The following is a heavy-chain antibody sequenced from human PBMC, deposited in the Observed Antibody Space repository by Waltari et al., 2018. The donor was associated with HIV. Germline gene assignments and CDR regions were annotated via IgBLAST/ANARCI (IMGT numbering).Heavy chain of an antibody. V-gene: IGHV3-48*03. CDR3: ARSGLYDTSGYYAPFGY. Sequence: EVQLVESGGGLVQPGGSLRLSCAASGFTFSNYEMNWVRQAPGKGLGRISYISSSGSTIYYADSVKGRLTIARDNAKNSLYVQMNSLRAEDTAVYYCARSGLYDTSGYYAPFGYWGQGTLVTVSS. D-gene: IGHD3-22*01. CDR2: ISSSGSTI. J-gene: IGHJ4*02. CDR1: GFTFSNYE.